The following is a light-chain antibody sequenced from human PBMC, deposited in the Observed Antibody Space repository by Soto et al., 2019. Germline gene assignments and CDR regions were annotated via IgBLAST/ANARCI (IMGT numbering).Light chain of an antibody. V-gene: IGKV3D-11*03. CDR3: HQRQSWPRT. Sequence: EIVLTQSPATLSSFPGDRFTLSCRASQYINTRLAWYPPRPGQAPRLLIYQTSIRAAGIPARFSASGSGTDVTLTISDVQPEEWALDYGHQRQSWPRTVGQGTKVDIK. CDR1: QYINTR. J-gene: IGKJ1*01. CDR2: QTS.